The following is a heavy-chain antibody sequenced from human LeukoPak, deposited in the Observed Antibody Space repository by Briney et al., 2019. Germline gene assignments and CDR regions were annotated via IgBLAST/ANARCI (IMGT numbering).Heavy chain of an antibody. V-gene: IGHV1-46*01. CDR2: INPSGGST. CDR3: ARESSSWHFDY. D-gene: IGHD6-13*01. CDR1: GYTFTSYY. Sequence: VASVKVSCKASGYTFTSYYMHWVRQAPGQGLEWMGIINPSGGSTSYAQKFQGRVTMTRDTSTSTVCMELSSLRSEDTAVYYCARESSSWHFDYWGQGTLVTVSS. J-gene: IGHJ4*02.